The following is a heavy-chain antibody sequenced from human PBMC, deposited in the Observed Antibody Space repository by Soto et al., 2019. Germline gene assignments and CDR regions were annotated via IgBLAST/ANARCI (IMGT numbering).Heavy chain of an antibody. Sequence: QVQLVESGGGVVQPGRSLRLSCAASGFTFSSYGMHWVRQAPGKGLEWVAVISYDGSNKYYADSVKGRFTISRDNSKNTLYLQMNSLRAEDTAVYYCAKGYYYDSSGPLDMWGQGTMVTVSS. D-gene: IGHD3-22*01. CDR2: ISYDGSNK. CDR1: GFTFSSYG. J-gene: IGHJ3*02. V-gene: IGHV3-30*18. CDR3: AKGYYYDSSGPLDM.